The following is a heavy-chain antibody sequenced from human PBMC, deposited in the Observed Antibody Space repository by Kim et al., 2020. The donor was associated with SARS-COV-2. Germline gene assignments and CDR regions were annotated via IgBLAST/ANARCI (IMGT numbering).Heavy chain of an antibody. Sequence: SETLSLTCTVSGGSISSGGYYWSWIRQHPGKGLEWIGYIYYSGSTYYNPSLKSRVTISVDTSKNQFSLKLSSVTAADTAVYYCARDPWFGEWGGVAFDIWGQGTMVTVSS. D-gene: IGHD3-10*01. J-gene: IGHJ3*02. CDR1: GGSISSGGYY. V-gene: IGHV4-31*03. CDR2: IYYSGST. CDR3: ARDPWFGEWGGVAFDI.